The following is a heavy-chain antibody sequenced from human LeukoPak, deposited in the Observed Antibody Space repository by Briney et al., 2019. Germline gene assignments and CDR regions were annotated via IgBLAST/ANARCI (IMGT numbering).Heavy chain of an antibody. D-gene: IGHD6-13*01. V-gene: IGHV3-64*01. Sequence: QPGGSLRLSCAASGFTFSSFAMHWVRQAPGKGLEYVSGISDNGHNTHYANSVKGRFTVSRDSSKSTLYLQMGSLRAEDMAVYYCARGVGSWNLQFYYGMDVWGQGTTVTVSS. J-gene: IGHJ6*02. CDR3: ARGVGSWNLQFYYGMDV. CDR2: ISDNGHNT. CDR1: GFTFSSFA.